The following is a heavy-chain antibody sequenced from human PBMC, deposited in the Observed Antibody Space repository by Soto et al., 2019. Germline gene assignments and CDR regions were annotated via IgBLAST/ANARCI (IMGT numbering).Heavy chain of an antibody. Sequence: EVQLLESGGGLVQPGGSLRLSCAASGFTFSTYAMTWVRQAPGKGLEWVSSISYNGGSTFYADSVRGRFTMSRDNSRNTLYLKMNSLRDDDTAVYFCAKIERSCTNFWGQGTLVTVSS. D-gene: IGHD2-2*01. J-gene: IGHJ4*02. CDR1: GFTFSTYA. CDR3: AKIERSCTNF. V-gene: IGHV3-23*01. CDR2: ISYNGGST.